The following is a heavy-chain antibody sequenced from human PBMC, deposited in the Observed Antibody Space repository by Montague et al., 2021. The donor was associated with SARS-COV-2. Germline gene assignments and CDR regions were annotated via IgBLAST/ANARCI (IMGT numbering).Heavy chain of an antibody. CDR3: VRDFYDTSDYFQGTFDV. CDR2: NTGST. J-gene: IGHJ3*01. D-gene: IGHD3-22*01. Sequence: NTGSTNYNPSLRNRITISIDTSANQFSLKLRSVTPADTAVYYCVRDFYDTSDYFQGTFDVWGHGTVVSVSS. V-gene: IGHV4-59*01.